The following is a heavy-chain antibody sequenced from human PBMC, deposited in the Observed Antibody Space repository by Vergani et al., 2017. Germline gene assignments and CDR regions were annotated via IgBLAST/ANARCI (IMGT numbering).Heavy chain of an antibody. CDR1: GGSISTYY. CDR3: AGQSASYYGMDV. J-gene: IGHJ6*02. D-gene: IGHD6-19*01. Sequence: QVQLQESGPGLVKPSETLYLTCSVSGGSISTYYWSWIRQPPGKGLEWIGYIYYSGSTNYNPSLKSRVTISVDTSKNQFSLKLTSVTAADTAVYYCAGQSASYYGMDVWGQGTTVTVSS. V-gene: IGHV4-59*01. CDR2: IYYSGST.